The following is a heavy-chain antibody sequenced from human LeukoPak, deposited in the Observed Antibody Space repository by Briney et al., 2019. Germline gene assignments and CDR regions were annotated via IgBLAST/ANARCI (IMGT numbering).Heavy chain of an antibody. V-gene: IGHV3-23*01. D-gene: IGHD5-24*01. CDR2: ISGDGTTT. CDR1: GFTLRRHA. CDR3: VKDGVVGDGYSLIDC. Sequence: GGSLRLSCAASGFTLRRHAMSWVRQAPGKGLEWVSGISGDGTTTYNSDSAEGRFTISRDNSKNTLYLQMNSLRADDTAVYYCVKDGVVGDGYSLIDCWGQGTLVTVSS. J-gene: IGHJ4*02.